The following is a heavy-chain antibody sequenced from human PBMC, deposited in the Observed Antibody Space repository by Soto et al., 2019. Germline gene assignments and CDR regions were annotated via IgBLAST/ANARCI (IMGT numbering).Heavy chain of an antibody. Sequence: SETLSLTCAVYGGSFSGHYWSWIRQPPGKGLEWIGEINHSGSTNYNPSLKSRVTISVDTSKNQFSLKLSSVTAADTAVYYCARGQQTSGNYDYIWGSYRKGRAFDIWGQGTMVTVSS. CDR2: INHSGST. J-gene: IGHJ3*02. CDR1: GGSFSGHY. V-gene: IGHV4-34*01. CDR3: ARGQQTSGNYDYIWGSYRKGRAFDI. D-gene: IGHD3-16*02.